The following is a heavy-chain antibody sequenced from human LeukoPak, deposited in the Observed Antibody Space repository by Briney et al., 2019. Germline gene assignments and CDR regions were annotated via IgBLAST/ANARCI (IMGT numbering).Heavy chain of an antibody. CDR2: IDYSGNT. CDR1: GGSISTYY. Sequence: SETLSLTCTVSGGSISTYYWNWIPHSPGQTLECIGYIDYSGNTNDNPSLKSRVIISVDTSKNQFSLKLSSVAAADTAVYYCARARRDYGDRPFDYWGQGTLVTVSS. V-gene: IGHV4-59*12. D-gene: IGHD4-17*01. J-gene: IGHJ4*02. CDR3: ARARRDYGDRPFDY.